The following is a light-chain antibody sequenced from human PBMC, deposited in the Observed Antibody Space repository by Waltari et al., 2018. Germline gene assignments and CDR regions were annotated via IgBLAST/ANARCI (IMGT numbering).Light chain of an antibody. J-gene: IGLJ2*01. CDR1: SSNIGNNY. V-gene: IGLV1-51*01. Sequence: QSVLTQSPSVSAAPGQKVTISCSGSSSNIGNNYVSWYQQLPGTAPKPLIYENDKRPPGSPDQFSGSKSGTSATLGITGLQTGDEADYYCGTWDSSLSAGVFGGGTKLTVL. CDR2: END. CDR3: GTWDSSLSAGV.